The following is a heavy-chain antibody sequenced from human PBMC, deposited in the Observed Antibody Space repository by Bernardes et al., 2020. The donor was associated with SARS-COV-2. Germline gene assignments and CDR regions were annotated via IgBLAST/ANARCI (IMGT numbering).Heavy chain of an antibody. V-gene: IGHV3-7*03. CDR2: IKQDGGSEK. CDR1: GFTFNTYW. CDR3: AKEQGPYDRHPLLG. Sequence: GGSLRLSCAVSGFTFNTYWMSWVRQAPGKGLEWVANIKQDGGSEKYYVDSVKGRFTISRDNAKNSLYLQMNSLRAEDTALYHCAKEQGPYDRHPLLGWGQGTLVTVSS. D-gene: IGHD3-16*01. J-gene: IGHJ4*02.